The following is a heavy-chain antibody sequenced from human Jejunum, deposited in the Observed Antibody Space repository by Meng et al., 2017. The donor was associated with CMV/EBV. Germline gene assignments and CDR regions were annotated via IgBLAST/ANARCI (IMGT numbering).Heavy chain of an antibody. Sequence: FSFRNYWMSWVRQAPGKGLEWVANIKEDGSEKYYVDSVKGRITISRDNAKNSLYLQMNSLSAEDTAVYFCARASGWPPNYYGMDVWGQGTTVTVSS. CDR2: IKEDGSEK. V-gene: IGHV3-7*01. CDR3: ARASGWPPNYYGMDV. J-gene: IGHJ6*02. D-gene: IGHD6-19*01. CDR1: FSFRNYW.